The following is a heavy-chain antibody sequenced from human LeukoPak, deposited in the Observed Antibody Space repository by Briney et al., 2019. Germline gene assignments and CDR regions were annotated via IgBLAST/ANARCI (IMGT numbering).Heavy chain of an antibody. D-gene: IGHD1-26*01. J-gene: IGHJ4*02. CDR2: ISGGGST. CDR1: GFTFSSYA. V-gene: IGHV3-23*01. Sequence: GGSLRLSCAASGFTFSSYAMSWVRQAPGKGLEWVSAISGGGSTYYADSVKGRFTISRDNSKNTLYLQMNSLRAEDTAVYYCIRVGPLYFDYWGQGTLVTVSS. CDR3: IRVGPLYFDY.